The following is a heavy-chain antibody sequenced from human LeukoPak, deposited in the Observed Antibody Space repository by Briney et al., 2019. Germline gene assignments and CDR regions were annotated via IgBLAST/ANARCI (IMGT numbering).Heavy chain of an antibody. D-gene: IGHD6-13*01. CDR1: GGSISSSY. CDR3: ARGNIPAAGTGWFDP. J-gene: IGHJ5*02. V-gene: IGHV4-4*07. CDR2: IYSSGST. Sequence: SETLSLTCTVSGGSISSSYCSWIRQPAGKGLEWIGRIYSSGSTNYNPSLKSRVTMSVDTSKNQSSLKLSSVTAADTAVYYCARGNIPAAGTGWFDPWGQGTLVTVSS.